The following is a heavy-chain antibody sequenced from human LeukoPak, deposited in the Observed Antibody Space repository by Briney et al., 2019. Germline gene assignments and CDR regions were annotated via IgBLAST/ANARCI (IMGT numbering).Heavy chain of an antibody. D-gene: IGHD3-10*01. CDR2: INTNTGNP. J-gene: IGHJ4*02. CDR1: GYTFTSYA. Sequence: ASVKVSCKASGYTFTSYAMNWVRQATGQGLEWMGWINTNTGNPMYAQGFTGRFVFSLDTSVSTAYLQISSLEAEDTAIYYCAREAYGSGSYHFDYWGQGALVTASS. V-gene: IGHV7-4-1*02. CDR3: AREAYGSGSYHFDY.